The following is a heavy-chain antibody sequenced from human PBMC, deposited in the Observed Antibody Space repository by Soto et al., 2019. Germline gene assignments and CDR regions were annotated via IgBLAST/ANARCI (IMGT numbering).Heavy chain of an antibody. V-gene: IGHV4-59*11. CDR2: IYHTGRT. CDR1: GGSITSHF. D-gene: IGHD3-16*01. CDR3: AREGEYTGSPVGAFDV. Sequence: QVQLQESGPGLVKPSETLSLTCTVSGGSITSHFWSWIRQPPGKGLEWIAYIYHTGRTNSNPSLNSRVTTSLDTSKNQFSLRLTSVTAADTAMYYCAREGEYTGSPVGAFDVWGQGSMVFVSS. J-gene: IGHJ3*01.